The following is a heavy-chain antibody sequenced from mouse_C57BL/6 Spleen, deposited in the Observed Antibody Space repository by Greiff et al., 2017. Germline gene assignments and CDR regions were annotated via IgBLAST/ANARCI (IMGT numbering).Heavy chain of an antibody. CDR2: IWRGGST. CDR1: GFSLTSYG. CDR3: AKGYDGYLYFDY. D-gene: IGHD2-3*01. J-gene: IGHJ2*01. V-gene: IGHV2-5*01. Sequence: VQLQQSGPGLVQPSQSLSITCTVSGFSLTSYGVHWVRQSPGKGLEWLGVIWRGGSTDYNAAFMSRLSITKDNSKRQVFFKMNSLQADDTAIYXCAKGYDGYLYFDYWGQGTTLTVSS.